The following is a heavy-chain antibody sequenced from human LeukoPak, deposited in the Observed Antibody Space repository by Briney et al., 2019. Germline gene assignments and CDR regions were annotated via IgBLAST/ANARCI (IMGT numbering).Heavy chain of an antibody. J-gene: IGHJ4*02. D-gene: IGHD4-17*01. Sequence: GGSLRLSCAASGFTFSSYGMHWVRQAPGKGLEWVAFIRYDGSNKYYADSVKGRFTISRDNSKNTLYLQMNSLRAEDTAVYYCAREADYALDYWGQGTLVTVSS. CDR1: GFTFSSYG. V-gene: IGHV3-30*02. CDR2: IRYDGSNK. CDR3: AREADYALDY.